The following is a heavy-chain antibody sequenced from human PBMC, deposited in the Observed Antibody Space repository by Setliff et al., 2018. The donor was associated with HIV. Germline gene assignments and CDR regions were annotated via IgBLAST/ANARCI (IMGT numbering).Heavy chain of an antibody. D-gene: IGHD3-22*01. J-gene: IGHJ4*02. Sequence: SETLSLTCAVSGYSISSDYYWGWIRQPPGKGLEWIGSIHHTGRTYYNPSLQGRVTMFFDTSEDHFSLRLSSVTAADTAVYYCASRWGSYYDTNGHPFDYWGQGTLVTVSS. CDR3: ASRWGSYYDTNGHPFDY. CDR2: IHHTGRT. V-gene: IGHV4-38-2*01. CDR1: GYSISSDYY.